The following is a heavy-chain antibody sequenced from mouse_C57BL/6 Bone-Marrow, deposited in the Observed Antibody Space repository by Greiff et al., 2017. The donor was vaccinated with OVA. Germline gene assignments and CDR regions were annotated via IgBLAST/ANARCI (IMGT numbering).Heavy chain of an antibody. CDR1: GYSITSGYY. V-gene: IGHV3-6*01. D-gene: IGHD3-2*02. CDR2: ISYDGSN. CDR3: ARYSSGVTYAMDY. J-gene: IGHJ4*01. Sequence: ESGPGLVKPSQSLSLTCSVTGYSITSGYYWNWIRQFPGNKLEWMGYISYDGSNNYNPSLKNRISITRDTSKNQFFLKLNSVTTEDTATYYCARYSSGVTYAMDYWGQGTSVTVSS.